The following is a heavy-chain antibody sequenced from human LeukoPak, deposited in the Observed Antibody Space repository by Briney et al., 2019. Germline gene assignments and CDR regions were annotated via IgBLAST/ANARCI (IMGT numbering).Heavy chain of an antibody. J-gene: IGHJ6*02. Sequence: SETLSLTCTISGGSIRTYYWSCMRQPPGKGLEGRGYIYYSGSANYNPSLKSRVTISVATSKNQFSLQLRSVTAADTAVYYCARESGYGMDVWGQGTTVTVSS. CDR1: GGSIRTYY. CDR3: ARESGYGMDV. CDR2: IYYSGSA. V-gene: IGHV4-59*01.